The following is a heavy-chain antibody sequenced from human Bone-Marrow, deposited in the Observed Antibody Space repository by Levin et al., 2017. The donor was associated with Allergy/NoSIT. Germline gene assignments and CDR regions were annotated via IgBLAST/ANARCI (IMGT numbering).Heavy chain of an antibody. J-gene: IGHJ6*02. V-gene: IGHV4-34*01. Sequence: SETLSLTCAAYGGSFSDYYWTWIRQSPGKGLEWIGEIHHSGSTKYNPSLESRVTISLDTSKNQFSLRVTFVTAADTAVYYCARGHRYNYDPSGYYPHYYYYYGMDVWGQGTTVTVSS. CDR3: ARGHRYNYDPSGYYPHYYYYYGMDV. CDR2: IHHSGST. CDR1: GGSFSDYY. D-gene: IGHD3-22*01.